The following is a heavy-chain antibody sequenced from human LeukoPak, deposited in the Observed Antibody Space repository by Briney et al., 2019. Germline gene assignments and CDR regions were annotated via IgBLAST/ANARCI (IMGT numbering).Heavy chain of an antibody. CDR3: ARRGKDGYHLYFFDY. V-gene: IGHV4-59*01. CDR2: IYYSGST. Sequence: PSETLSLTCTVSGGSINSYYWSWIRQPPGKGLEWIGHIYYSGSTNYNPSLKSRVTISVDTSKNQFSLKLTSVTAADTAVYYCARRGKDGYHLYFFDYWGQGSLVTVSS. J-gene: IGHJ4*02. D-gene: IGHD5-24*01. CDR1: GGSINSYY.